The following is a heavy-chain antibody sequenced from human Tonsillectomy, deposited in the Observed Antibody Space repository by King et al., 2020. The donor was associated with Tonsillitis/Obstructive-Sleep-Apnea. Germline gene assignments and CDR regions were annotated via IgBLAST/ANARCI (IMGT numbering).Heavy chain of an antibody. CDR1: GFTFRSYW. Sequence: VQLVESGGGFVQPGGSLRLSCAASGFTFRSYWMSWVRHAPGKGLEWVANIKQDGSEKYSVVSVQGRFTSYRDNAKNSGYLQMNSLRAEDTAVYYCARGSDSNYVGAGRFFDYWGQGALVTVSS. V-gene: IGHV3-7*04. CDR2: IKQDGSEK. D-gene: IGHD4-11*01. CDR3: ARGSDSNYVGAGRFFDY. J-gene: IGHJ4*02.